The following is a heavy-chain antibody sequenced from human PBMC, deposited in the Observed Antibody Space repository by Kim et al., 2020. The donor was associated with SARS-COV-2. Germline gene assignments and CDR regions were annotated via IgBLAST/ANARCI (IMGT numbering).Heavy chain of an antibody. CDR1: GDSLSSGPYY. J-gene: IGHJ3*01. CDR2: IYYSGTS. V-gene: IGHV4-39*01. D-gene: IGHD5-12*01. CDR3: ARLPRGAFDV. Sequence: SETPSLTCTVSGDSLSSGPYYWAWIRQPPGKGLEWIGNIYYSGTSYYHPSLKSRVTISVDTSKSEFSLKLSSVTAADTAVYYCARLPRGAFDVWGQGTLVTVSS.